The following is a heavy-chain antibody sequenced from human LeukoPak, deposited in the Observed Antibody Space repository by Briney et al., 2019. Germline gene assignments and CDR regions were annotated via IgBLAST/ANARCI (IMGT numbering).Heavy chain of an antibody. CDR3: ARQGGIAARQYYYGMDV. CDR2: IYYSGST. Sequence: SETLSLTCTVSGGSISSYYWRWIRQPPGKGLEWVGYIYYSGSTNYNPSLKSRLTISVDTSKKQFSLKLSSVTAADTAMYYCARQGGIAARQYYYGMDVWGQGTTVTVSS. J-gene: IGHJ6*02. D-gene: IGHD6-6*01. CDR1: GGSISSYY. V-gene: IGHV4-59*08.